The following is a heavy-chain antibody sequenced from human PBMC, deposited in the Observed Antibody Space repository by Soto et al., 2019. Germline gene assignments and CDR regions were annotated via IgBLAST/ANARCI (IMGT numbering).Heavy chain of an antibody. CDR2: IYYSGGT. CDR1: GGYISSYD. CDR3: AGYTSGWSFDY. J-gene: IGHJ4*02. D-gene: IGHD6-19*01. V-gene: IGHV4-59*01. Sequence: SETLSLTCTVSGGYISSYDWSWIRQPPGKGLEWIGYIYYSGGTNYNPSLKSRVTISVDTSKNQFSLKLSSVTAADTAVYYCAGYTSGWSFDYWGQGTLVTV.